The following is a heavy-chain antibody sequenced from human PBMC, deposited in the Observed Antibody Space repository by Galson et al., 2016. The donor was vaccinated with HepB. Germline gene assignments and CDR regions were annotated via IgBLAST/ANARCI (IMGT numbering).Heavy chain of an antibody. J-gene: IGHJ4*02. CDR1: GFTFNIFA. CDR2: VSYDENNK. Sequence: SLRLSCAASGFTFNIFAMHWVRQAPGKGLEWVAAVSYDENNKYFADSVKGRFSISRDDSKNTLSLQMDNLRAEDTALYYCARPAAATTRLFSYFDSWGQGTLVTVSS. V-gene: IGHV3-30*03. D-gene: IGHD6-13*01. CDR3: ARPAAATTRLFSYFDS.